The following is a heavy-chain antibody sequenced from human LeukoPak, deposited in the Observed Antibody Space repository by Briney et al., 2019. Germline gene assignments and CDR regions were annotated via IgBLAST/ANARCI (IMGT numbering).Heavy chain of an antibody. CDR2: ISGSGGST. D-gene: IGHD6-13*01. CDR1: GFTFSNYA. J-gene: IGHJ4*02. V-gene: IGHV3-23*01. CDR3: AKFLRIAASGHFDY. Sequence: EGSLRLSCAASGFTFSNYAMSWVRQAPGKGLEWVSAISGSGGSTYYADSVKGRFTISRDNSKNTLYLQMNSLRAEDTAVYYCAKFLRIAASGHFDYWGLGTLVTVSS.